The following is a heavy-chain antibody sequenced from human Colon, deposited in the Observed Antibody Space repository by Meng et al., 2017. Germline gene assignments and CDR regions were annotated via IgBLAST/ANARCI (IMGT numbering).Heavy chain of an antibody. CDR3: ARGIWEGFDY. CDR2: INPDSGAT. V-gene: IGHV1-2*04. CDR1: GYRFTGYY. J-gene: IGHJ4*02. D-gene: IGHD1-26*01. Sequence: QLLQSGSEVMKPGASVKVSCKTSGYRFTGYYVHWVRQAPGQGLEWMGWINPDSGATKYAQKFQAWVTMTRDTSISTFYMELSSLTSDDTAVYYCARGIWEGFDYWGQGALVTVSS.